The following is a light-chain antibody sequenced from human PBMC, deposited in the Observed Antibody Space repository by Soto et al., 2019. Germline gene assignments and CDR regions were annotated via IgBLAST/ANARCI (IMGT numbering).Light chain of an antibody. J-gene: IGKJ2*01. Sequence: EIVMTQSPATLSVSPGERATLSCRASQSVSSNLDWYQQKPGQAPRLLIYGASTRATGIPARVSGSGSGTEFTLTINSLQSEDFAVYYCQQYNNWPRMYTFGQGTKLEIK. V-gene: IGKV3-15*01. CDR1: QSVSSN. CDR3: QQYNNWPRMYT. CDR2: GAS.